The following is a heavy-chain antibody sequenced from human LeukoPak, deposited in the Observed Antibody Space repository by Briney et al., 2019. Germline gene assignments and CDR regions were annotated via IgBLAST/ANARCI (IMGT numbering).Heavy chain of an antibody. J-gene: IGHJ4*02. D-gene: IGHD6-19*01. CDR3: VRHEGSISGWPFDY. V-gene: IGHV5-51*01. Sequence: GESLKISCKGSGYSFTKYWIGWVRQVPGKGLEWMAIMYLGDSETRYSPSFQGQVTISADKSISTVYLQWSSLKASDTAMYYCVRHEGSISGWPFDYWGQGTLVTVSS. CDR2: MYLGDSET. CDR1: GYSFTKYW.